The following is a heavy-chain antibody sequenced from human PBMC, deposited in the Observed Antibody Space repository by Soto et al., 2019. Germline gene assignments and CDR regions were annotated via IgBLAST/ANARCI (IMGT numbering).Heavy chain of an antibody. J-gene: IGHJ5*02. CDR3: AHAPGIAVTTNWFDP. Sequence: QITLKESGPPLVKPTQTLTLTCTFSGFSLSTSEVGVGWIRQPPGKALQWLALIYWDDDKRYSPSLKSRLTTTKDNCKNQVVLTMTNMDPVDTATYYFAHAPGIAVTTNWFDPWGQGILVTVSS. D-gene: IGHD6-19*01. CDR2: IYWDDDK. V-gene: IGHV2-5*02. CDR1: GFSLSTSEVG.